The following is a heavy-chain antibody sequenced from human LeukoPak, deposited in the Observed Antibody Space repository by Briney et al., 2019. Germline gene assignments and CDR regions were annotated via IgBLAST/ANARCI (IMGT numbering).Heavy chain of an antibody. V-gene: IGHV4-59*01. CDR2: IYYSGST. CDR1: GGSIGSYY. Sequence: ETLSLTCTVSGGSIGSYYWSWIRQPPGKGLEWIGYIYYSGSTNYNPSLKSRVTISLDTSKNQFSMNLISVTAADTAVYYCAREGVAAAGKLDYWGQGTLVTVSS. D-gene: IGHD6-13*01. CDR3: AREGVAAAGKLDY. J-gene: IGHJ4*02.